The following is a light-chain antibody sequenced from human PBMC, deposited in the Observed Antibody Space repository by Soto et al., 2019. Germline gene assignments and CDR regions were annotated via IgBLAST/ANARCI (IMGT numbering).Light chain of an antibody. CDR2: GAS. J-gene: IGKJ3*01. V-gene: IGKV3-20*01. CDR1: QSVSIRF. Sequence: EIVLTQSPGTLSLSPGERATLSCRASQSVSIRFLACYQQKPGQAPRLLMYGASNRATGIPDRFSGTGSGTDFTLSISRMESEAFAVYYCQQHGSSPYTLGLATKVDI. CDR3: QQHGSSPYT.